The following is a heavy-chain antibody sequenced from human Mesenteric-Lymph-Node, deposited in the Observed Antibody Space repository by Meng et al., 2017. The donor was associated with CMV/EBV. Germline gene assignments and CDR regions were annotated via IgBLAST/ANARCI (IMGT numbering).Heavy chain of an antibody. CDR2: INHSGST. D-gene: IGHD3-9*01. Sequence: QVPLYQWGAGVLKPSGTLAFTCAFYGGSFSGYYWNWIRQSPEKGLEWIGEINHSGSTTYNPSFTSRIIISVDTSTNQISLNMSSVTAADTAVYYCARGSSYDILTGYFDYWGQGALVTVSS. V-gene: IGHV4-34*01. CDR3: ARGSSYDILTGYFDY. J-gene: IGHJ4*02. CDR1: GGSFSGYY.